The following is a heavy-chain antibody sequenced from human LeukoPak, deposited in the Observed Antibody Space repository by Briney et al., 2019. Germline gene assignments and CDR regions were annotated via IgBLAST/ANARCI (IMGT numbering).Heavy chain of an antibody. V-gene: IGHV3-23*01. D-gene: IGHD6-13*01. CDR1: GFTFSSYA. J-gene: IGHJ4*02. CDR2: ISGSGGST. CDR3: AKMIAAAVTPPDY. Sequence: GGSLRLSCAASGFTFSSYAMSWVRQAPGKGLEWVSAISGSGGSTYYADSVKGRFTISRDNFKNTLYLQMNSLRAEDTAVYYCAKMIAAAVTPPDYWGQGTLVTVSS.